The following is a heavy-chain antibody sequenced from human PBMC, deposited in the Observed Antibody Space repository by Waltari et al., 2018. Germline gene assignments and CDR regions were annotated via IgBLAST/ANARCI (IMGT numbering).Heavy chain of an antibody. J-gene: IGHJ2*01. D-gene: IGHD7-27*01. Sequence: QVQLQQSGPGLVKPSQTLSLTCPVSGGSISTGSHCWKWIRQPAGKGLEWIGRIHTSGGTKYNPSLKSRVTISVDTSQNQFSLNLNSVTAADTALYFCARDSLETGDPWFFDLWGRGTLVTVSS. CDR2: IHTSGGT. CDR1: GGSISTGSHC. V-gene: IGHV4-61*02. CDR3: ARDSLETGDPWFFDL.